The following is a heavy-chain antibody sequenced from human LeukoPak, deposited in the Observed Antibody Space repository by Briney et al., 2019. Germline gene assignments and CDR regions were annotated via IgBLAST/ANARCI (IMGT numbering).Heavy chain of an antibody. CDR2: IYHSGST. CDR3: ARHSADCTGTSCYLFDP. CDR1: GGSISSYY. J-gene: IGHJ5*02. V-gene: IGHV4-59*08. D-gene: IGHD2-2*01. Sequence: SETLSLTCTVSGGSISSYYWSWIRQPPGKGLEWIGYIYHSGSTNYNPSLESRVTISVDTSKNQFSLKLSSVTAADTAVYYRARHSADCTGTSCYLFDPWGQGTLVTVSS.